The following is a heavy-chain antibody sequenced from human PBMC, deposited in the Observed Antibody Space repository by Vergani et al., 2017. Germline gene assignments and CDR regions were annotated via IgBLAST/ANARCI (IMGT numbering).Heavy chain of an antibody. J-gene: IGHJ6*03. CDR3: ARISNPLGAGYYIDV. D-gene: IGHD4-11*01. CDR1: GFSFRSYA. Sequence: EVQLLESGGGLVQPGGSLRLSCAASGFSFRSYAMSWVRQAPGKGLEWVSAISGSGGSTYYADPVKGRFTISRDNSKNTLYLQRNSLRAEDTAVYYCARISNPLGAGYYIDVWGKGTTVTVSS. V-gene: IGHV3-23*01. CDR2: ISGSGGST.